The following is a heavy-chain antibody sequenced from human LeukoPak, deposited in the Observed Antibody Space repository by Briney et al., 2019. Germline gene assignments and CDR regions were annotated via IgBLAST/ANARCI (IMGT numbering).Heavy chain of an antibody. CDR2: IYWDDDK. CDR1: GFSLSTSGVG. Sequence: SGPTLVKPTQTLTLTCTFSGFSLSTSGVGVGWIRQPPGKALEWLALIYWDDDKRYSPSLKSRLTITKDTSKNQVVLTMTNMDPVDEATYYCAYGKAYYDLWSGYSGYFDYSGQGSLVTVSS. V-gene: IGHV2-5*02. J-gene: IGHJ4*02. D-gene: IGHD3-3*01. CDR3: AYGKAYYDLWSGYSGYFDY.